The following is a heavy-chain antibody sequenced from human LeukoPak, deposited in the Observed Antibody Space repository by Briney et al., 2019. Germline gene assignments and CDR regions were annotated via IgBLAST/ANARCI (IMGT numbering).Heavy chain of an antibody. CDR3: AKGLEQWPAFDI. J-gene: IGHJ3*02. CDR2: ISSSGDDT. V-gene: IGHV3-23*01. Sequence: GGSLRLSCAASGFTFSSFAMSWVRQTPGKGLEWVSGISSSGDDTYYEDSVKGRFTISRDNSKDTLYLQMNSLRAEDTAVYYCAKGLEQWPAFDIWGQGTMVTVSS. CDR1: GFTFSSFA. D-gene: IGHD6-19*01.